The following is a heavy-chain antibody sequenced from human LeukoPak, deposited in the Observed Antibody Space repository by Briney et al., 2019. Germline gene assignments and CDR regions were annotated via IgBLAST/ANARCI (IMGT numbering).Heavy chain of an antibody. J-gene: IGHJ5*02. CDR1: GYTFINYD. D-gene: IGHD2-2*01. V-gene: IGHV1-8*01. Sequence: ASVKVSCKASGYTFINYDINWVRQATGQGLEWMGWMNPNSGNTGYAHKFQGRVTMTRDASISTAYVELNSLRSEDTAVYYCARTVCDSTSCYWNWFDPWGQGTLVTVSS. CDR3: ARTVCDSTSCYWNWFDP. CDR2: MNPNSGNT.